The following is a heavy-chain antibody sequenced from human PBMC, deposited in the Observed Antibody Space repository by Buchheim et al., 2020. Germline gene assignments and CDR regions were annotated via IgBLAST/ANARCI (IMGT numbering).Heavy chain of an antibody. CDR1: GFTFSSYA. Sequence: EVQLLESGGGLVQPGGSLRLSCAASGFTFSSYAMSWVRQAPGKGREWVSAISGSGGSTNYAESVKGRFTISRDNSKNTPYLQMNSLRAEDTAVYYCAKDKLRSGSSWSIDYWGQGTL. CDR2: ISGSGGST. D-gene: IGHD6-13*01. CDR3: AKDKLRSGSSWSIDY. J-gene: IGHJ4*02. V-gene: IGHV3-23*01.